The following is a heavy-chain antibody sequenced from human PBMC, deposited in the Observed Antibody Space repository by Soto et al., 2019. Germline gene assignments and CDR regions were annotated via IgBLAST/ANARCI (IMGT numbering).Heavy chain of an antibody. CDR3: AREVKTGYYRGMGY. J-gene: IGHJ4*02. V-gene: IGHV4-34*01. CDR2: INHSGST. D-gene: IGHD3-9*01. CDR1: GGSFSGYY. Sequence: QVQLQQWGAGLLKPSETLSLTCAVYGGSFSGYYWSWIRQPPGKGLEWIGEINHSGSTNYNPSLKSRVTISVDTSKNQFSLKLSSVTAADTAVYYCAREVKTGYYRGMGYWGQGTLVTVSS.